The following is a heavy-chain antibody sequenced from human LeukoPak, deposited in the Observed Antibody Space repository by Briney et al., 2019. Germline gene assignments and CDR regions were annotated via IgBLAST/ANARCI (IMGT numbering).Heavy chain of an antibody. CDR2: IRSKANSYAT. V-gene: IGHV3-73*01. Sequence: GGSLRLASAAAGFSFSGSAMHWVRQASGKGLEWVGRIRSKANSYATTYAASVKGRFTISRDDSKNTAYLQMNSLKTEDTAVYYCTRPLWGYSGYDSTRQDYWGQGTLVTVYS. J-gene: IGHJ4*02. D-gene: IGHD5-12*01. CDR1: GFSFSGSA. CDR3: TRPLWGYSGYDSTRQDY.